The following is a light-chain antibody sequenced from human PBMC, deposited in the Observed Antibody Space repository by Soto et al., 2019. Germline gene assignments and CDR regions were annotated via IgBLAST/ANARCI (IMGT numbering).Light chain of an antibody. CDR1: QTVTNN. CDR3: QQYNNWPRT. CDR2: GAS. J-gene: IGKJ1*01. Sequence: EIVMTQSPATLSVSPGEGATLSCRASQTVTNNLAWYQQKPGQAPRLLIYGASTRATGIPAGFSGSGSGTEFTLTISSLQSEDFEVYYCQQYNNWPRTFGQGTKVEIK. V-gene: IGKV3-15*01.